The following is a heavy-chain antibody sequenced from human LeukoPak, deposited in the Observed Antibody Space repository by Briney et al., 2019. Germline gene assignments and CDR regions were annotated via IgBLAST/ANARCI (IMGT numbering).Heavy chain of an antibody. Sequence: PSETLSLTCAVYGGSFSGYYWSWIRQPPGKGLEWIGEINNSGSTNYNPSLKSRVTISVDTSKNQFSLKLSSVTAADTAVYYCARGRGGYYGSGRWYYYYYGIDVWGQGTTVTVSS. CDR3: ARGRGGYYGSGRWYYYYYGIDV. V-gene: IGHV4-34*01. CDR2: INNSGST. J-gene: IGHJ6*02. D-gene: IGHD3-10*01. CDR1: GGSFSGYY.